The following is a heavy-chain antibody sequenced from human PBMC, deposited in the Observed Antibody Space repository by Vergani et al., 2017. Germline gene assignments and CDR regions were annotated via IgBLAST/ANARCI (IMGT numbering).Heavy chain of an antibody. CDR1: GGSISSYY. CDR2: IYYSGST. Sequence: QVQLQESGPGLVKPSETLSLTCTVSGGSISSYYWSWIRQPPGKGLEWIGYIYYSGSTNYNPSLKSRVTISVDTSKNQFSLKLSSVTAADTAVYYCARAMGLTTVTTRCFDPWGQGTLVTVSS. V-gene: IGHV4-59*01. D-gene: IGHD4-17*01. J-gene: IGHJ5*02. CDR3: ARAMGLTTVTTRCFDP.